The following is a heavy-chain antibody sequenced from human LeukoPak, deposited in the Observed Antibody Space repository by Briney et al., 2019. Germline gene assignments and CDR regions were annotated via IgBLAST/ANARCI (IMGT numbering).Heavy chain of an antibody. D-gene: IGHD5-12*01. V-gene: IGHV3-21*01. Sequence: PGGSLRLSCAASGFTFGSYTMNWVRQAPGKGLEWVSSISGGSTYTFYADSVMGRFTISRGNAKNSLYLHMSSLRAEDTAVYYCARVRDLYRDYWGQGILVTVSS. J-gene: IGHJ4*02. CDR2: ISGGSTYT. CDR1: GFTFGSYT. CDR3: ARVRDLYRDY.